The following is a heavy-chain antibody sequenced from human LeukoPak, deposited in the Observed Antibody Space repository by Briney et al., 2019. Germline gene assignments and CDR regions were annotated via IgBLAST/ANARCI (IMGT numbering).Heavy chain of an antibody. D-gene: IGHD6-19*01. Sequence: GGSLRLSCAASGFTFSSYSMNWVRQAPGKGLEWVSYISSSSSTIYYADSVKGRFTISRDNAKNSLYLQMNSLRAEDTAVYYCARESVAVAGSQHGSYDYWGQGTLVTVSS. CDR3: ARESVAVAGSQHGSYDY. CDR2: ISSSSSTI. CDR1: GFTFSSYS. V-gene: IGHV3-48*04. J-gene: IGHJ4*02.